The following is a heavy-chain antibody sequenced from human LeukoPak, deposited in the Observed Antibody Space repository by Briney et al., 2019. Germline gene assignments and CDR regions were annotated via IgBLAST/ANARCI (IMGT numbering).Heavy chain of an antibody. CDR1: GYTFTRHY. D-gene: IGHD3-3*02. CDR2: INPSTGGS. Sequence: ASVKVSCKASGYTFTRHYMHWVRQAPGQGLDWMGIINPSTGGSTYAQKFQGRVTMTWDTSTSTVYMELSSLRSEDTAVYYCARDFSRLYFFDYWGQGTLVTVSS. J-gene: IGHJ4*02. V-gene: IGHV1-46*01. CDR3: ARDFSRLYFFDY.